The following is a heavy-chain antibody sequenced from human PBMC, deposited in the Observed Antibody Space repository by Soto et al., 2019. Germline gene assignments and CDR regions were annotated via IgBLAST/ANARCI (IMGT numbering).Heavy chain of an antibody. CDR3: ARDHGGSTWFVGIYYYFGVDV. D-gene: IGHD6-13*01. CDR2: ISGSSDTI. J-gene: IGHJ6*02. V-gene: IGHV3-48*02. Sequence: GGSLRLSCAASGFTLSSYNMNWVRQAPGKGLEWVSYISGSSDTIYYADSVKGRFTISRDNAKSSLYLQMDSLRDEDTAVYYCARDHGGSTWFVGIYYYFGVDVWGQGTTVTVSS. CDR1: GFTLSSYN.